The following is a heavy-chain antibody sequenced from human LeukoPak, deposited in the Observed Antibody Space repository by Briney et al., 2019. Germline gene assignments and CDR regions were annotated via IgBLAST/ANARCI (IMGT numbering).Heavy chain of an antibody. CDR3: ARPDYCYGSGTYRY. J-gene: IGHJ4*02. CDR1: GGSFSGYY. V-gene: IGHV4-34*01. D-gene: IGHD3-10*01. Sequence: PSETLSLTCAVYGGSFSGYYWSWIRQPPGKGLEWIGEINHSGSTNYNPSLKSRVTISVDTSKNQFSLKLSSVTAADTAVYYCARPDYCYGSGTYRYWGQGTLVTVSS. CDR2: INHSGST.